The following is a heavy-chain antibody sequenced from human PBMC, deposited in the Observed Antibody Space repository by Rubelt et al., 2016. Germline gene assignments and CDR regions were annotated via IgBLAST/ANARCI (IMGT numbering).Heavy chain of an antibody. CDR3: ARGGNYGRGSMGY. Sequence: QVQLQQWGAGLLKPSETLSLTCAVYGGSFSGYYWSWIRQPPGKGLEWIGEINHSGSTNYNPSLKSRGTCSVDPAKNQFSLKLRPVTAADTAVYYCARGGNYGRGSMGYWGQGTLVTVSS. CDR1: GGSFSGYY. CDR2: INHSGST. J-gene: IGHJ4*02. D-gene: IGHD4-11*01. V-gene: IGHV4-34*01.